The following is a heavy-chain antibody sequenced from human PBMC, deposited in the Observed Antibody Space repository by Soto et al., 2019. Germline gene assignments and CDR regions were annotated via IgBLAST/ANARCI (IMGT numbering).Heavy chain of an antibody. D-gene: IGHD3-3*01. J-gene: IGHJ6*03. Sequence: ASVKVSCKASGYTFTIYGISWVLQAPGQGLEWMGWISAYNGNTNYAQKLQGRVTMTTDTSTSTAYMELRSLRSDDTAVYYCARGSITIFGVVMDTNYYMDVWGKGTTVTVSS. CDR2: ISAYNGNT. CDR1: GYTFTIYG. CDR3: ARGSITIFGVVMDTNYYMDV. V-gene: IGHV1-18*01.